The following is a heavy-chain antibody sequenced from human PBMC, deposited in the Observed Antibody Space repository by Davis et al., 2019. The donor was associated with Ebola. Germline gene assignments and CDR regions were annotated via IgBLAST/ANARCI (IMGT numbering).Heavy chain of an antibody. D-gene: IGHD2-15*01. CDR3: ARDEVVAPPDY. CDR1: GYTFTSYY. CDR2: INPSGGST. J-gene: IGHJ4*02. V-gene: IGHV1-46*01. Sequence: AASVKVSCKASGYTFTSYYMHWVRQAPGQGLEWMGIINPSGGSTSYAQKFQGRVTMTRDTSTSTAYMELRSLRSDDTAVYYCARDEVVAPPDYWGQGTLVTVSS.